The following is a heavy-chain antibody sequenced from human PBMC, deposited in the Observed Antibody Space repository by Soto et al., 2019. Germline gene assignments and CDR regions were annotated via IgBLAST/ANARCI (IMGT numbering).Heavy chain of an antibody. CDR2: ITSSSSAI. CDR3: ARGPVAAIDD. V-gene: IGHV3-48*01. CDR1: GFTFSSYS. Sequence: EVQLVESGGGLVQAGGSLRLSCAASGFTFSSYSMNWVRQAPGKGLEWVSHITSSSSAIYYADSVKGQFTISRDNANNSLYLQMNSLRAEDTAIYYCARGPVAAIDDWGQGILVTVSS. J-gene: IGHJ4*02. D-gene: IGHD6-19*01.